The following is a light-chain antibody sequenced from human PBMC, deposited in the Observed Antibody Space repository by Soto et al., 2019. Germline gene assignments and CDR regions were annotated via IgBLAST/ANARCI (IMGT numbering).Light chain of an antibody. J-gene: IGKJ4*01. CDR3: QHRHNWPPGAT. V-gene: IGKV3-11*01. CDR1: QSISTY. CDR2: DSS. Sequence: EIVLTQSPATLSLSPGERATLSCRASQSISTYLAWYQQKPGQSPRLLIYDSSNRATGIPARFSGSGSGTDFTLTISSLEPEDFAVYYCQHRHNWPPGATFGGGTKVEIK.